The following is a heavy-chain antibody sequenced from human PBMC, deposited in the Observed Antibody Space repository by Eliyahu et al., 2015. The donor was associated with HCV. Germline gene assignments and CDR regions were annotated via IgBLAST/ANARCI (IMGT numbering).Heavy chain of an antibody. D-gene: IGHD3-22*01. CDR1: GGSISSGSYY. J-gene: IGHJ4*02. CDR2: IYTSASG. V-gene: IGHV4-61*02. CDR3: ARDGGDYYYDSSGYYHQ. Sequence: QVQLQESGPGLVKPSQTLSLTCTVSGGSISSGSYYWSWIRQPAGKGLEWIGRIYTSASGSYHLSLKSRVTISVDTSKNQFSLKLSSVTAADTAVYYCARDGGDYYYDSSGYYHQWGQGTLVTVSS.